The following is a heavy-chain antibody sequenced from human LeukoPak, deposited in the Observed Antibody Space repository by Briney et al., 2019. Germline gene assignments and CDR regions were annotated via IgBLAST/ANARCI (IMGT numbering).Heavy chain of an antibody. CDR2: ISNSGGST. Sequence: GGSLRLSCAVSGFTFSSYAMSWVRQAPGKGLEWVSGISNSGGSTSYADSVKGRFTISRDNSKNTLYLQMNSLRAEDTAVYYCAKEIRSSSARNAFDIWGQGTMVTVSS. CDR3: AKEIRSSSARNAFDI. D-gene: IGHD6-6*01. J-gene: IGHJ3*02. CDR1: GFTFSSYA. V-gene: IGHV3-23*01.